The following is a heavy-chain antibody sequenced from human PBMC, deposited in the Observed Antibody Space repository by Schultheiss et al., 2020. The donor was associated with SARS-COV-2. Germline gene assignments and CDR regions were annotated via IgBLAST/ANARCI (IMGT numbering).Heavy chain of an antibody. Sequence: SETLSLTCSVFGGSIRTYYWSWIRQSAGKGLEWIGYIYYSGSTNYNPSLKSRVTISVDTSKNQFSLKLSSVTAADTAVYYCARALGGLRRAFDIWGQGTMVTVSS. V-gene: IGHV4-59*12. CDR1: GGSIRTYY. CDR3: ARALGGLRRAFDI. D-gene: IGHD4-17*01. J-gene: IGHJ3*02. CDR2: IYYSGST.